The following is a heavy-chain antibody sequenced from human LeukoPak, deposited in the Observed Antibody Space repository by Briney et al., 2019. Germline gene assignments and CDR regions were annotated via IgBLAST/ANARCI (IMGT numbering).Heavy chain of an antibody. CDR3: ARANYDYVWGSYRHPFDY. Sequence: SETLSLTCTVSGGSISSSSYYWGWIRQPPGKGLEWIGSIYYSGSTYYNPSLKSRVTISVDTSKNQFSLKLSSVTAADTAVYYCARANYDYVWGSYRHPFDYWGQGTLVTVSS. D-gene: IGHD3-16*02. CDR2: IYYSGST. CDR1: GGSISSSSYY. V-gene: IGHV4-39*07. J-gene: IGHJ4*02.